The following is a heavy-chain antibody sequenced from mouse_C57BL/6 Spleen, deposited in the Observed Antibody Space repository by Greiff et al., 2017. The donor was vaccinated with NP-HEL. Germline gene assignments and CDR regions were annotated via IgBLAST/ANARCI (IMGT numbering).Heavy chain of an antibody. CDR3: ARPDYVWYFDV. J-gene: IGHJ1*03. D-gene: IGHD2-4*01. Sequence: EVQLQQSAPELVKPGASVKISCKASGYSFTGYYMNWVKQSPEKSLEWIGEINPSTGGTTYNQKFKAKATLTVDKSSSTAYMQLKSLTSEDSAVYYCARPDYVWYFDVWGTGTTVTVSS. CDR2: INPSTGGT. CDR1: GYSFTGYY. V-gene: IGHV1-42*01.